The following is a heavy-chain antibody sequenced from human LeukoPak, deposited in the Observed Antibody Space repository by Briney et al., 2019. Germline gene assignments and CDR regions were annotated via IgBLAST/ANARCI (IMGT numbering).Heavy chain of an antibody. J-gene: IGHJ1*01. CDR3: AREKCADGYFQH. Sequence: AGGSLRVSCAASGFTVSDSMNWVRPAPGKGLEWVSSINSNSNYIYYADSVKGRFTISRDNAKDSLYLQMNSLRAEDTAVYYGAREKCADGYFQHWGQGTLVTVSS. CDR2: INSNSNYI. V-gene: IGHV3-21*01. CDR1: GFTVSDS.